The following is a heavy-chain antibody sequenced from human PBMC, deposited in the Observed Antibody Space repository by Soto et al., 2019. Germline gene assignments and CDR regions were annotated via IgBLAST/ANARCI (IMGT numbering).Heavy chain of an antibody. J-gene: IGHJ4*02. Sequence: PSETLSLTCTVSGGSISSYYWSWIRQPPGKGLEWIGYIYYSGSTNYNPSLKSRVTISVDTSKNQFSLKLSSVTAADTAVYYCARVRSSGWFDYWGQGTLVTVS. CDR2: IYYSGST. D-gene: IGHD6-19*01. CDR1: GGSISSYY. CDR3: ARVRSSGWFDY. V-gene: IGHV4-59*01.